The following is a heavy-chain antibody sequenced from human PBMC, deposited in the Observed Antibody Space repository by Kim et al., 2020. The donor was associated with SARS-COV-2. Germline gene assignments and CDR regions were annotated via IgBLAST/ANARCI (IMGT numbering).Heavy chain of an antibody. CDR1: GYNFVDSY. CDR2: INPYSGVS. CDR3: AKEQPFEGVV. Sequence: ASVKVSCKTSGYNFVDSYIHWMRQAPGQGPEWMGRINPYSGVSDSAQRFQGRVAFSKDTSSRTAYLDLFGLTPDDTAIYFCAKEQPFEGVVWGPGTLVSVSS. J-gene: IGHJ1*01. D-gene: IGHD3-10*01. V-gene: IGHV1-2*06.